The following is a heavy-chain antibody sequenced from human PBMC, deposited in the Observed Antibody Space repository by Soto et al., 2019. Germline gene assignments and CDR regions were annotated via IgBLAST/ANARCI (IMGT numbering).Heavy chain of an antibody. CDR2: ISYDGSNK. CDR1: GFTFSSYT. J-gene: IGHJ4*02. CDR3: ARVVGYSDSSGFFDY. D-gene: IGHD3-22*01. V-gene: IGHV3-30-3*01. Sequence: QVQLVESGGGVVQPGRSPRLSCAASGFTFSSYTMNWVRQAPGKGLEWVAVISYDGSNKYYADSVKGRFTISRDNSQNTLELQMNSLRADDTAVYYCARVVGYSDSSGFFDYWGQGTLLTVSS.